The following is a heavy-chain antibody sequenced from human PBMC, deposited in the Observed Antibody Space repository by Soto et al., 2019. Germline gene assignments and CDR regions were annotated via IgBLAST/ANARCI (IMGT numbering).Heavy chain of an antibody. J-gene: IGHJ4*02. V-gene: IGHV3-48*01. CDR2: ISSSGSTI. CDR3: AGRFDY. Sequence: EVQVVEPGGGLVQPGGSLRLSCVASGFTFSSYNMNWVRQTPGKGLEWVSHISSSGSTIYYADSVKGRFTISRDNAKNSLYLQINSLRAEDTAVYYCAGRFDYWGQGTLVTVSS. CDR1: GFTFSSYN.